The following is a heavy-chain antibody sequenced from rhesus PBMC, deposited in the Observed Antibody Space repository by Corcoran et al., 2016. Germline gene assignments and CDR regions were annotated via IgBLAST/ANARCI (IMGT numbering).Heavy chain of an antibody. CDR3: ARRRVAAAGTDYGLDS. CDR1: GYSISSGYY. D-gene: IGHD6-31*01. J-gene: IGHJ6*01. CDR2: ISGSSGST. V-gene: IGHV4-99*01. Sequence: QVQLQESGPGLVKPSETLSLTCAVSGYSISSGYYWGWLRQPPRKGLEYIEYISGSSGSTYYNPSRSNRVTISKDPSKNQFSLRLGAVTAADTAVYYCARRRVAAAGTDYGLDSWGQGVVVTVSS.